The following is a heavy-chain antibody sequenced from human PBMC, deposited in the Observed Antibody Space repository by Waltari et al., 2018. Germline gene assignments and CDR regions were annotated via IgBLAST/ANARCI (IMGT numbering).Heavy chain of an antibody. CDR2: MKDDGSER. Sequence: EVRLVESGGGLVQPGGSLRLSCAASGFTVSSSWMSWVRQAPGKALEWVASMKDDGSERLYVDSPQGRSTISRDNAKTSLFLQMNSLRVEDTAVYYCARGPYWGQGTTVTVSS. J-gene: IGHJ6*02. CDR3: ARGPY. V-gene: IGHV3-7*04. CDR1: GFTVSSSW. D-gene: IGHD2-21*01.